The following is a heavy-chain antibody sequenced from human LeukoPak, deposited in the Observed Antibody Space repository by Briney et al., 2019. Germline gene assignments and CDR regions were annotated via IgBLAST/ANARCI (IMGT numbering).Heavy chain of an antibody. CDR3: ARTYCSSTSCYGKAYGMDV. Sequence: SVKVSCKASGGTFSSYAISWVRQAPGQGLEWMGGIIPIFGTANYAQKFQGRVTITADESTSTAYMGLSSLRSEDTAVYYCARTYCSSTSCYGKAYGMDVWGQGTTVTVSS. CDR1: GGTFSSYA. CDR2: IIPIFGTA. J-gene: IGHJ6*02. D-gene: IGHD2-2*01. V-gene: IGHV1-69*13.